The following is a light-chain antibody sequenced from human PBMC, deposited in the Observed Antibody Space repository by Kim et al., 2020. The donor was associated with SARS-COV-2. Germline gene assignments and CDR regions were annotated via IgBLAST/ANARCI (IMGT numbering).Light chain of an antibody. CDR2: DVS. J-gene: IGLJ3*02. CDR3: SSYTSSSAWV. Sequence: GQSITITCTGTSSDVGGYNYVSWYQQHPGKAPKLMIYDVSNRPSGVSNRFSGSKSGNTASLTISGLQAEDEADYYCSSYTSSSAWVFGGGTKLTVL. V-gene: IGLV2-14*03. CDR1: SSDVGGYNY.